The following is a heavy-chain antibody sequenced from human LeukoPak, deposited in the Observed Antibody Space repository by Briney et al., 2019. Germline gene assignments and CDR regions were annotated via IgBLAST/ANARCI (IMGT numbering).Heavy chain of an antibody. J-gene: IGHJ5*02. D-gene: IGHD3-22*01. Sequence: SETLSLTCAVYGGSFSGYYWSWIRQPPGKGLEWIGEINHSGSTNYNPSLKSRVTISVDTSKNQFSLKLSSVTAADTAVYYCARGGDYYDSIWFDPWGQGTLVTVSS. V-gene: IGHV4-34*01. CDR3: ARGGDYYDSIWFDP. CDR2: INHSGST. CDR1: GGSFSGYY.